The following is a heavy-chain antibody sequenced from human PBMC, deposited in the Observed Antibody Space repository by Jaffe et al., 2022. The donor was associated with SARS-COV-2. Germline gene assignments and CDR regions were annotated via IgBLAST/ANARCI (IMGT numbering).Heavy chain of an antibody. J-gene: IGHJ3*02. CDR2: IYPGDSDT. Sequence: EVQLVQSGAEVKKPGESLKISCKGSGYSFTSYWIGWVRQMPGKGLEWMGIIYPGDSDTRYSPSFQGQVTISADKSISTAYLQWSSLKASDTAMYYCARQSSTRGYDFWRDWEQDAFDIWGQGTMVTVSS. CDR1: GYSFTSYW. V-gene: IGHV5-51*01. D-gene: IGHD3-3*01. CDR3: ARQSSTRGYDFWRDWEQDAFDI.